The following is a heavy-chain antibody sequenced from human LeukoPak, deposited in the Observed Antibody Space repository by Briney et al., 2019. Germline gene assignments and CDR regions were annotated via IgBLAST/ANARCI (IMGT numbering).Heavy chain of an antibody. CDR3: ARGTYWRFDY. CDR2: IYHSGST. D-gene: IGHD1-1*01. J-gene: IGHJ4*02. CDR1: GGSISSGGYS. V-gene: IGHV4-30-2*01. Sequence: SETLSLTCAVSGGSISSGGYSWSWIQQPPGKGLEWIGYIYHSGSTYYNPSLKSRVTISVDRSKNQFSLKLSSVTAADTAVYYCARGTYWRFDYWGQGTLVTVSS.